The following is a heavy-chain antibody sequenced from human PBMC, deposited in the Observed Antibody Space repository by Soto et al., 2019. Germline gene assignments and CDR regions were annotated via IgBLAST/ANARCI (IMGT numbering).Heavy chain of an antibody. CDR3: ARDATFGTKGGSFDI. V-gene: IGHV3-33*01. D-gene: IGHD3-16*01. CDR2: MWYDGTNK. J-gene: IGHJ3*02. Sequence: PGGSLRLSCASSGFSFSSSGMLWVRQAPGKGLECVAVMWYDGTNKYYGESVKGRFTISRDNSENTLYLQMNSLRVEDTAVYYCARDATFGTKGGSFDIWGHGTLVTV. CDR1: GFSFSSSG.